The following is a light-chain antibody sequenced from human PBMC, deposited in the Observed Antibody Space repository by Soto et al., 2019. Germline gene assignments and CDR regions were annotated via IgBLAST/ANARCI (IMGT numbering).Light chain of an antibody. CDR2: DVS. Sequence: QSALTQPASVSGSPGQSITISCTGTSSDVGAYKYVSWYQHHPGKVPQLMIYDVSNRPSGVSDRFSGSKSGNTASLTISGLQSEDVADYYCSSYTSSNTYVFGTGTKVTDL. CDR3: SSYTSSNTYV. J-gene: IGLJ1*01. V-gene: IGLV2-14*03. CDR1: SSDVGAYKY.